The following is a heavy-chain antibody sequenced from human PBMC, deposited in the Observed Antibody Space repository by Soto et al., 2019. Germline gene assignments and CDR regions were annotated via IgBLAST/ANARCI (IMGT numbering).Heavy chain of an antibody. D-gene: IGHD5-12*01. CDR1: GGTFSSYA. V-gene: IGHV1-69*13. CDR2: IIPIFGTA. J-gene: IGHJ4*02. Sequence: SVKVSCKASGGTFSSYAISWVRQAPGQGLEWMGGIIPIFGTANYAQKFQGRVTITADESPITAYMELSSLRSEDTSVYYCARAPDGYNYYFDYWGQGTLVTVSS. CDR3: ARAPDGYNYYFDY.